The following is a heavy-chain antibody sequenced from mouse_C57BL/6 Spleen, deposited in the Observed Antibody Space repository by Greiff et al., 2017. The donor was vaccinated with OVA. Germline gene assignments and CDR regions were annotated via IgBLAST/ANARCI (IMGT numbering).Heavy chain of an antibody. V-gene: IGHV5-17*01. D-gene: IGHD1-1*02. CDR2: ISSGSSTI. CDR3: ARKPYGAMDY. CDR1: GFTFSDYG. J-gene: IGHJ4*01. Sequence: DVQLVESGGGLVKPGGSLKLSCAASGFTFSDYGMHWVRQAPEKGLEWVAYISSGSSTIYYADTVKGRFTISRDNAKNTLFLQMTSLRSEDTAMYYCARKPYGAMDYWGQGTSVTVSS.